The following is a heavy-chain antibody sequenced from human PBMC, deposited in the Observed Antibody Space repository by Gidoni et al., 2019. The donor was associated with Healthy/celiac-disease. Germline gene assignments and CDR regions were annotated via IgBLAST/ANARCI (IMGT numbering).Heavy chain of an antibody. V-gene: IGHV3-21*01. D-gene: IGHD3-10*01. CDR3: AREKMVRGVCLDY. CDR2: ISSSSSYI. CDR1: GFTFSSYS. J-gene: IGHJ4*02. Sequence: EVQLVESGGGLVKPGGSLRLSCAASGFTFSSYSMNWVRQAPGKGLEWVSSISSSSSYIYYADSVKGRFTISRDNAKNSLYLQMNSLRAEDTAVYYCAREKMVRGVCLDYWGQGTLVTVSS.